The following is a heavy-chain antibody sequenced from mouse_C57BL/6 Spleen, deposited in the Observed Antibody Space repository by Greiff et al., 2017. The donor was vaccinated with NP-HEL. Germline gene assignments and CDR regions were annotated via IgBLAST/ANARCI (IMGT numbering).Heavy chain of an antibody. V-gene: IGHV3-6*01. Sequence: DVKLVESGPGLVKPSQSLSLTCSVTGYSITSGYYWNWIRQFPGNKLEWMGYISYDGSNNYNPSLKNRISITRDTSKNQFFLKLNSVTTEDTATYYCARDLDSSGSWFAYWGQGTLVTVSA. D-gene: IGHD3-2*02. CDR2: ISYDGSN. CDR3: ARDLDSSGSWFAY. J-gene: IGHJ3*01. CDR1: GYSITSGYY.